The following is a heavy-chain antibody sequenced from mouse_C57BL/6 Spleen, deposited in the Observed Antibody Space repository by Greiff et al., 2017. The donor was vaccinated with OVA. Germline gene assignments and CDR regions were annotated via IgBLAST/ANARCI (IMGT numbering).Heavy chain of an antibody. V-gene: IGHV5-16*01. CDR1: GFTFSDYY. J-gene: IGHJ2*01. Sequence: EVMLVESEGGLVQPGSSLKLSCTASGFTFSDYYMAWVRQVPEKGLEWVANINYDGSSTYYLDSLKSRFIISRDNAKNILYLQMSSLKSEDTATYYCARVYSNYSYYFDYWGQGTTLTVSS. D-gene: IGHD2-5*01. CDR2: INYDGSST. CDR3: ARVYSNYSYYFDY.